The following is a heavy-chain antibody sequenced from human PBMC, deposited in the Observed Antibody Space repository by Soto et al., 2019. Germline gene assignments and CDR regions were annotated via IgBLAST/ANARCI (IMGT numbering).Heavy chain of an antibody. Sequence: EVQLVETGGGLIQPGGSLRLSCAASGFTVSNNYMSWVRQAPGKGLECVSIIYSGGTTYYADSVRGRFTISRDNSKNTLYLQMNSLRAADTAVYFCARNQPVTTLGYWGQGTLVTVSS. CDR2: IYSGGTT. CDR1: GFTVSNNY. CDR3: ARNQPVTTLGY. D-gene: IGHD4-17*01. J-gene: IGHJ4*02. V-gene: IGHV3-53*02.